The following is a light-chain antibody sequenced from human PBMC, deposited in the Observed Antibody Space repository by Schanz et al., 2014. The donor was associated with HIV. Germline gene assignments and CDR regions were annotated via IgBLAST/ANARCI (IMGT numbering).Light chain of an antibody. CDR1: QSVSSSY. CDR2: DAS. Sequence: EIVLTQSPGTLSLSPGERATLSCGASQSVSSSYLPWPQQKPGLAPRLPIYDASSRATGIPDRFSGSGSGTDFTLTISRLEPEDFAVYYCQQYSSSPLTFGGGTKVEIK. V-gene: IGKV3D-20*01. CDR3: QQYSSSPLT. J-gene: IGKJ4*01.